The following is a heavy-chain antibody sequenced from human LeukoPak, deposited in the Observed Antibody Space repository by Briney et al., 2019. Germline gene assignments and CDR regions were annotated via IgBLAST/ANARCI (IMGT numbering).Heavy chain of an antibody. CDR3: SRGVVEPRPHPLRYYGMDV. J-gene: IGHJ6*02. CDR1: GFTFSSYA. Sequence: GGSLRLSCAASGFTFSSYAMSWVRQAPGKGLEWVSAISGSGGSTYYADSVKGRFTISRDNSKNTLYLQMNSLRAEDTAVYYCSRGVVEPRPHPLRYYGMDVWGQGTTVTVSS. V-gene: IGHV3-23*01. D-gene: IGHD1-14*01. CDR2: ISGSGGST.